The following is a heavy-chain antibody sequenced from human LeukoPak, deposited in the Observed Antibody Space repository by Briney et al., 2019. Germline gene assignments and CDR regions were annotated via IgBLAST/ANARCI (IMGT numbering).Heavy chain of an antibody. V-gene: IGHV3-30*04. D-gene: IGHD3-10*01. CDR3: ARGTTDTSMVRY. CDR2: ISYVGSDK. J-gene: IGHJ4*02. CDR1: GFTFSNYA. Sequence: GGSLRLSCAASGFTFSNYAMHWVRQAPGKGLEWVAVISYVGSDKYYADSVKGRFTICRDNSKNTVYLQMNSLRAEDTAVYYCARGTTDTSMVRYWGQGTLVTVSS.